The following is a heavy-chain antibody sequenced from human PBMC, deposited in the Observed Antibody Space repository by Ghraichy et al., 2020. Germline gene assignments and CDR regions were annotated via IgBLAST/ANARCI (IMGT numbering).Heavy chain of an antibody. Sequence: GESLNISCAASGFTFSSYAMSWVRQAPGKGLEWVSAISGSGGSTYYADSVKGRFTISRDNSKNTLYLQMNSLRTEDTAVYYCAKDPSSSWNNFDYWGQGTLVTVSS. D-gene: IGHD6-13*01. CDR1: GFTFSSYA. V-gene: IGHV3-23*01. CDR3: AKDPSSSWNNFDY. J-gene: IGHJ4*02. CDR2: ISGSGGST.